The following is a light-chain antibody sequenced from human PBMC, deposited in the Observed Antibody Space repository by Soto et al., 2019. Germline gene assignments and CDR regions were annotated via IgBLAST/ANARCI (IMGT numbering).Light chain of an antibody. Sequence: QSVLTQPPSASGTPGQRVTISCSGSSSNIGSNTVSWYQHLPGTAPKLLIYYHNQRPSGVPDRFSGSKSGTSASLDISGLQSEDEDNYYCATWDDSLKVVLFGGGTKLTVL. CDR1: SSNIGSNT. CDR2: YHN. V-gene: IGLV1-44*01. CDR3: ATWDDSLKVVL. J-gene: IGLJ2*01.